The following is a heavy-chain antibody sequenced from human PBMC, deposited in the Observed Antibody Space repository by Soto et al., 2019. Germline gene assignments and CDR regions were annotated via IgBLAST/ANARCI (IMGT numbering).Heavy chain of an antibody. V-gene: IGHV3-23*01. D-gene: IGHD2-8*02. CDR2: INSGSNT. CDR3: ASRGVYYFDH. J-gene: IGHJ4*02. Sequence: PGGSLRLSCAASGFTFTSSAMSWVRQAPGKGLEWVSTINSGSNTYYADSVKGRFTISRDNYKNTLYLEMNSLRAEDTAVYYCASRGVYYFDHWGQGSLVTAPQ. CDR1: GFTFTSSA.